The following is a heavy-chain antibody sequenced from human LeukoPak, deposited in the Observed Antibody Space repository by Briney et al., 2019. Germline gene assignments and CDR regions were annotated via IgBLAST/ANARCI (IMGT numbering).Heavy chain of an antibody. CDR1: GGSFSGYY. Sequence: NSSETLSLTCAVYGGSFSGYYWSWIRQPPGKGLEWIGEINHSGSTNYNPSLKSRVTISVDTSKNQFSLKLSSVTAADTAVYYCARAPLGIAVAGTGVIFDYWGQGTLVTVS. J-gene: IGHJ4*02. V-gene: IGHV4-34*01. CDR2: INHSGST. CDR3: ARAPLGIAVAGTGVIFDY. D-gene: IGHD6-19*01.